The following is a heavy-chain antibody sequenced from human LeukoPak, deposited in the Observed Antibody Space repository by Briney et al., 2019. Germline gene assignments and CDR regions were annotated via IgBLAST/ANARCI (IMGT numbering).Heavy chain of an antibody. D-gene: IGHD3-10*01. CDR1: GASISSGGYY. CDR3: AKFSIDLCYRSGIGPFDY. CDR2: ISGSGGST. V-gene: IGHV3-23*01. Sequence: PSETLSLTCTVSGASISSGGYYWGWIRPPQGKGLEWVSAISGSGGSTYYADSVKGRFTISRDTSKNTLYLQMNSLSAEDTAVYYCAKFSIDLCYRSGIGPFDYWGQGTLVTVSS. J-gene: IGHJ4*02.